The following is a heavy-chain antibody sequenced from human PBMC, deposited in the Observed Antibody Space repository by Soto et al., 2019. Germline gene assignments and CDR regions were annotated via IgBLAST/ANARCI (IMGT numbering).Heavy chain of an antibody. CDR3: ASLSRWKFNP. J-gene: IGHJ5*02. Sequence: SETLSLTCTVSGGSFNTYYWSWIRQPPWKGLEYIGFISYSGTTNYNPSLKSRLTMSVDTSRNQFSLKLVSVTAADTAVYYCASLSRWKFNPWGLGTLVTVAS. D-gene: IGHD1-1*01. CDR2: ISYSGTT. CDR1: GGSFNTYY. V-gene: IGHV4-59*08.